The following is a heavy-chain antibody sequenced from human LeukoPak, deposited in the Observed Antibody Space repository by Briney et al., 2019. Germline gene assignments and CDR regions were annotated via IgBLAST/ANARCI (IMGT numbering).Heavy chain of an antibody. J-gene: IGHJ4*02. CDR2: ISGSGGST. CDR3: ARGSHSSSSLDY. D-gene: IGHD6-6*01. Sequence: GGSLRLSCAASGFTFSSYAMSWVRQAPGKGLEWVSAISGSGGSTYYADSVKGRFTISRDNSKNTLYLQMNSLRAEDTAVYYCARGSHSSSSLDYWGQGTLVTVSS. CDR1: GFTFSSYA. V-gene: IGHV3-23*01.